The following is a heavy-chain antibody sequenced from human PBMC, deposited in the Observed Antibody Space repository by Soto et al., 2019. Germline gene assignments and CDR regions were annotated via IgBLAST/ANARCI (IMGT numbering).Heavy chain of an antibody. V-gene: IGHV3-30*18. Sequence: QVQLVASGGGVVQPGGSLRLSCATSGFSLSSSAMHWVRQAPGKGLEWVALMSYDETKKYYADSVKGRFTISRDTSKNTWFLQMNNLRVEDTAVYYCAKDRRDGDFMHILVVDFWGQGALVTVSS. CDR1: GFSLSSSA. CDR2: MSYDETKK. D-gene: IGHD2-15*01. CDR3: AKDRRDGDFMHILVVDF. J-gene: IGHJ4*02.